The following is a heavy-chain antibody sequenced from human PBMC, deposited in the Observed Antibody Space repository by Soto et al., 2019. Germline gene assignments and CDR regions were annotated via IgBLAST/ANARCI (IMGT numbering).Heavy chain of an antibody. V-gene: IGHV4-61*08. J-gene: IGHJ4*02. CDR1: GGSISSGGYY. Sequence: PSETLSLTCTVSGGSISSGGYYWSWIRQHPGKGLEWIGYIYYSGSTNYNPSLKSRVTISVDTSKNQFSLKLSSVTAADTAAYYCARARGRYIDYWGQGTLVTVS. CDR2: IYYSGST. CDR3: ARARGRYIDY.